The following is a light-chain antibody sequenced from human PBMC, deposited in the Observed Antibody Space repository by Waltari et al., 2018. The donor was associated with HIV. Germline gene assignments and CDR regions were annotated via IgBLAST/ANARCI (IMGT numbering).Light chain of an antibody. CDR1: QTVSSS. CDR3: QQFNNRTPWT. Sequence: EIVMTQSPATLSVSPGERATVSCRASQTVSSSLAWYQQKPGQAPRLLFYGASARATGVPARFSGSGSGTEFTLIISSLQSEDFAVYYCQQFNNRTPWTFGRGTRVEI. CDR2: GAS. V-gene: IGKV3-15*01. J-gene: IGKJ1*01.